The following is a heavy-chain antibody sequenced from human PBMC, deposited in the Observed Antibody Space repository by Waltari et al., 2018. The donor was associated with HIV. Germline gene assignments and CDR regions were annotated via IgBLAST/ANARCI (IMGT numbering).Heavy chain of an antibody. CDR2: IKEDGSGG. Sequence: EVQLVDSGGALVQPGGSLRLSCAASGFIFRNYWMIWVGQAPGKGPEWVAKIKEDGSGGYDVDSVRGRFTISRDNGKSSVYLQMDNLRVDDTAVYYCARDPVTNGGHGRYFQDWGQGSLVTVFS. CDR1: GFIFRNYW. J-gene: IGHJ1*01. D-gene: IGHD2-8*01. V-gene: IGHV3-7*01. CDR3: ARDPVTNGGHGRYFQD.